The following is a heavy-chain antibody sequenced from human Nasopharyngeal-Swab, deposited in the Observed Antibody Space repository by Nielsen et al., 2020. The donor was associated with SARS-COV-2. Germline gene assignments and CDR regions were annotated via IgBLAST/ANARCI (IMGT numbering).Heavy chain of an antibody. V-gene: IGHV3-7*01. Sequence: ETLSLTCTVSGGSISSYYWSWVRQAPGKGLEWVANIKQDGSGEYYLDSVKGRFTISRDNTNNSLYLQMHSLRVEDTAVYYCVRDAEMATIFNGPAEFDYWGQGSLVTVSS. CDR3: VRDAEMATIFNGPAEFDY. D-gene: IGHD5-24*01. J-gene: IGHJ4*02. CDR2: IKQDGSGE. CDR1: GGSISSYY.